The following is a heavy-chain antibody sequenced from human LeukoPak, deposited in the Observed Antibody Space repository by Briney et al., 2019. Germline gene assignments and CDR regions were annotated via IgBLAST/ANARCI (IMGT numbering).Heavy chain of an antibody. Sequence: ASVKVSCKASGYTFTGYYMHWVRQAPGQGLEWMGWINPNSGGTNYAQKFQGRVTMTRDTSTSTVYMELSSLRSEDTAVYYCARVGYCSSGSCPYGMDVWGQGTTVTVSS. V-gene: IGHV1-2*02. CDR2: INPNSGGT. CDR1: GYTFTGYY. CDR3: ARVGYCSSGSCPYGMDV. J-gene: IGHJ6*02. D-gene: IGHD2-15*01.